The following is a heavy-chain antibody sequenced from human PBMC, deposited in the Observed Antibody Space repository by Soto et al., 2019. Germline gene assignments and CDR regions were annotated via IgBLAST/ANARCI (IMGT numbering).Heavy chain of an antibody. Sequence: GGSLRLSCAASGFTFSSYAMHWVRQAPGKGLEWVAVISYDGSNKYYADSVKGRFTISRDNSKNTLYLQMNSLRAEDTAVYYCARGANPDYWGQGTLVTVSS. CDR2: ISYDGSNK. CDR3: ARGANPDY. V-gene: IGHV3-30-3*01. CDR1: GFTFSSYA. J-gene: IGHJ4*02.